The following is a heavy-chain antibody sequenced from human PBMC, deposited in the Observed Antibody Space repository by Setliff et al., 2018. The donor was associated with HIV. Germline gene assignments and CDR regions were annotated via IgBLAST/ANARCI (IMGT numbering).Heavy chain of an antibody. CDR2: IYTSGST. V-gene: IGHV4-4*09. Sequence: PSEPLSLTCTVSGGSISSYYWSWIRQPPGKGLEWIGYIYTSGSTNCNPPLKSRVTISVDTSKNQFSLKLSSVTAADTAAYYCASLDGHNSGYFDYWGQGTLVTVSS. D-gene: IGHD3-10*01. CDR3: ASLDGHNSGYFDY. J-gene: IGHJ4*02. CDR1: GGSISSYY.